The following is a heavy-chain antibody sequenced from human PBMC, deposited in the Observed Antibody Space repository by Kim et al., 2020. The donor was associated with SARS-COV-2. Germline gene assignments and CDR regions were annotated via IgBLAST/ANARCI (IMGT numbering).Heavy chain of an antibody. J-gene: IGHJ4*01. CDR2: IYSNGYT. CDR1: GVSMSNGGSY. CDR3: ARKKRDHYETSGYYHPFDS. D-gene: IGHD3-22*01. Sequence: SETLSLTCSVSGVSMSNGGSYWNWIRQAPRKGLEWIGYIYSNGYTFYNPSLESRLNISLDTSNNQFSLRLGSVTAADTAVYYCARKKRDHYETSGYYHPFDSWGQGTLVTVSS. V-gene: IGHV4-30-4*08.